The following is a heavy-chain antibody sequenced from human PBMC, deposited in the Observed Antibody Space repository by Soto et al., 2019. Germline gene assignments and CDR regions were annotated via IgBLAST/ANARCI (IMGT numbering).Heavy chain of an antibody. Sequence: QVQLVQSGAEVKRPGSSVKVSCKASGDTFNFYSINWVRQAPGLGLEGMGRVNPIVSMSNYAQKFQGRVTTTADKSTSTAYMELSSLRSEDTAIYYCASSYGSGYRAFDYWGQGALVTVSS. D-gene: IGHD3-10*01. V-gene: IGHV1-69*02. CDR2: VNPIVSMS. CDR1: GDTFNFYS. J-gene: IGHJ4*02. CDR3: ASSYGSGYRAFDY.